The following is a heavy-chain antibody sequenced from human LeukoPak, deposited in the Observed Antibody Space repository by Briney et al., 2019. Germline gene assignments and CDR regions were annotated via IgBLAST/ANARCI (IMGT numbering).Heavy chain of an antibody. D-gene: IGHD3-22*01. CDR1: GFTFSNYA. CDR3: ARHSSGNLQPFDS. Sequence: GGSLRLSCAASGFTFSNYAMSWVRQAPGKGLEWVSGISGGGTNTHYADSVKGRFTISRDNFKNTLHLQMNSLGGEDTGVYHCARHSSGNLQPFDSWGQGTLVSVSS. CDR2: ISGGGTNT. J-gene: IGHJ4*02. V-gene: IGHV3-23*01.